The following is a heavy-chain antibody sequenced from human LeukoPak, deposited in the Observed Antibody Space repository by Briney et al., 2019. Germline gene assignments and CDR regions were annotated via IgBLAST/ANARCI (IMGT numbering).Heavy chain of an antibody. Sequence: TGGSLRLSCAASGFTVITNDMTWVRQAPGKGLEWVSVLYSDGNTKYADSVQGRFTISRDNSKNTLYLEMNSLSPDDTAVYYCARGVEPLAANTLAYWGQGTLVTASS. CDR3: ARGVEPLAANTLAY. CDR1: GFTVITND. V-gene: IGHV3-53*01. CDR2: LYSDGNT. J-gene: IGHJ4*02. D-gene: IGHD1-14*01.